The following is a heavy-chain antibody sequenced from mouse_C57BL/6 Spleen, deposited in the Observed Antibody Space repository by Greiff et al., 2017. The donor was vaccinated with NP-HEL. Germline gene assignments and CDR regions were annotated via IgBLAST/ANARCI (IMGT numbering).Heavy chain of an antibody. J-gene: IGHJ3*01. CDR1: GYTFTGYW. V-gene: IGHV1-9*01. Sequence: QVQLKESGAELMKPGASVKLSCKATGYTFTGYWIEWVKQRPGHGLEWLGEILPGSGSTNANEKFKGKATFTADTSSNTAYMQLSSLTTEDSAIYYGAREWFADWGQGTLVTVSA. CDR2: ILPGSGST. CDR3: AREWFAD.